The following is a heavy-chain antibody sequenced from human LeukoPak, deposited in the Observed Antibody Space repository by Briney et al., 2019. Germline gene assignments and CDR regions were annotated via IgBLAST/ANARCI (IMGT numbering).Heavy chain of an antibody. CDR2: INRDGSEK. J-gene: IGHJ4*02. D-gene: IGHD2-8*01. CDR1: GFTFSSYW. CDR3: ARDRTYCTNGVCYPAYDY. V-gene: IGHV3-7*01. Sequence: GGSLRLSCAASGFTFSSYWMSWVRQAPGKGLEWVSNINRDGSEKYYVDSVKGRFTISRDNAKNSLYLQMNSLRAEDTAVYYCARDRTYCTNGVCYPAYDYWGQGTLVTVSS.